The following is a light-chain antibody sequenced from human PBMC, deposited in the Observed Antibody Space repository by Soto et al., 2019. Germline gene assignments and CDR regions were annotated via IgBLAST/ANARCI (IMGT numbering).Light chain of an antibody. J-gene: IGKJ1*01. Sequence: EIVLTQSPGTLSLSPGERATLSCRASQSVSSSYLAWYQQKPGQAPRLLMYDASSRATGIPDRFSGSGSGTDFSLTPSRLEPDDFAVYFCQPYGSSPRPFGQGTKVDI. CDR1: QSVSSSY. CDR2: DAS. V-gene: IGKV3-20*01. CDR3: QPYGSSPRP.